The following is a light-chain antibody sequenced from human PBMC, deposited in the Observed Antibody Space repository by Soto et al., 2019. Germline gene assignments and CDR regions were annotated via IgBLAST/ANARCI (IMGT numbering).Light chain of an antibody. J-gene: IGKJ4*01. CDR1: QSVRTN. V-gene: IGKV3-15*01. CDR3: QQYSYWPPLT. Sequence: EIVMTQSPATLSVSPGERVTLSCRASQSVRTNLAWYQQKPGQAPRLLIYYASTRATGIPARFSGSGSGTEFTLTISSLQSEDSEVYYCQQYSYWPPLTFGGGTKVEIK. CDR2: YAS.